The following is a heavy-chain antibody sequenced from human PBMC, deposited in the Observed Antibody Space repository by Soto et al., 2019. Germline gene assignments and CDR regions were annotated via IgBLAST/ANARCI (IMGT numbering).Heavy chain of an antibody. CDR1: GYTFTSYY. CDR2: INPSNST. J-gene: IGHJ4*02. D-gene: IGHD2-15*01. V-gene: IGHV1-46*03. Sequence: QVQLVQSGAEVKKPGASVKVSCKASGYTFTSYYMHWVRQAPGPGLEWMGIINPSNSTTYAQKFQGRVTMTRDTSTSTVYMELSSLRSEDTAVYDCARVYCSGGSCYSIDYWGQGTLGTVSS. CDR3: ARVYCSGGSCYSIDY.